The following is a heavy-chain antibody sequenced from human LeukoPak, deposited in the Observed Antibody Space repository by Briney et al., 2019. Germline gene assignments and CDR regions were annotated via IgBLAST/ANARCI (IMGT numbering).Heavy chain of an antibody. J-gene: IGHJ4*02. Sequence: GGSLRLSCAASGFTFSSYAMSWVRQAPGKGLEWVSAISGSGGSTYYAAPVKGRFTISRDDSKNTLYLQMNSLKTEDTAVYYCTTDPYNGVWRDWGQGTLVTVSS. CDR3: TTDPYNGVWRD. CDR2: ISGSGGST. V-gene: IGHV3-23*01. D-gene: IGHD2-8*01. CDR1: GFTFSSYA.